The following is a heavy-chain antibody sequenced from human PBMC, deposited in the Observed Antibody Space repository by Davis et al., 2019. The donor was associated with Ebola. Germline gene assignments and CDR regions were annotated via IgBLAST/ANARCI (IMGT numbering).Heavy chain of an antibody. CDR2: ITSSGNTM. Sequence: GESLKISCAASGFTFSDYYMSWIRQAPGKGLEWVSYITSSGNTMYYADSVKGRFTISRDNAKNSLYLQMNSLRAEDTAVYYCARHIGGDFWYFDLWGRGTLVTVSS. CDR1: GFTFSDYY. D-gene: IGHD4-17*01. CDR3: ARHIGGDFWYFDL. J-gene: IGHJ2*01. V-gene: IGHV3-11*01.